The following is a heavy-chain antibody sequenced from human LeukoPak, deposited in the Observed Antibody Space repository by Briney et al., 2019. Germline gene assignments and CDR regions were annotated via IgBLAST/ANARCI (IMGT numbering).Heavy chain of an antibody. J-gene: IGHJ4*02. CDR1: GFTFSSYW. CDR2: IKPDGSEE. CDR3: ARGGSRSGYSIY. V-gene: IGHV3-7*03. Sequence: GGSLRLSCAASGFTFSSYWMSWVRQAPGKGLQWVATIKPDGSEEYYVDSVKGRFTISRDNAKNSLYLQMNSLRGEDTAVYYCARGGSRSGYSIYWGQGTLVTVSS. D-gene: IGHD2/OR15-2a*01.